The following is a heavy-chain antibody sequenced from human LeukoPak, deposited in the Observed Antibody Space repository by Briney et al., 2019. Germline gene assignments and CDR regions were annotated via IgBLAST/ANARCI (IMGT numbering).Heavy chain of an antibody. J-gene: IGHJ3*02. CDR2: IYWDDDK. V-gene: IGHV2-5*02. CDR1: GFSLSTSGVG. D-gene: IGHD3-10*01. Sequence: SGPTLVKPTQTLTLTCTFSGFSLSTSGVGVGWIRQPPGKALEWLAVIYWDDDKSYSPSLKSRLTITKDTSKNQVVLTMTNMDPVDTATYYCAHRRWDYYGSGGNAFDIWGQGTMVTVSS. CDR3: AHRRWDYYGSGGNAFDI.